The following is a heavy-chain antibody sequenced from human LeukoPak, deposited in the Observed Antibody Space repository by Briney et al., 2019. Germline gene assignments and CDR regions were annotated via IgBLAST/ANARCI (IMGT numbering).Heavy chain of an antibody. Sequence: SQTLSLTCAISGDRVSSNSAAWNWIRQSPSRGLEWLGRTYYRSKWYNDYAVSVKGRITINPDTSKNQFSLQLNSVTSEDTAVYYCTRAVRFDNGMDVWGQGTTVTVSS. J-gene: IGHJ6*02. CDR1: GDRVSSNSAA. D-gene: IGHD3-10*01. CDR3: TRAVRFDNGMDV. CDR2: TYYRSKWYN. V-gene: IGHV6-1*01.